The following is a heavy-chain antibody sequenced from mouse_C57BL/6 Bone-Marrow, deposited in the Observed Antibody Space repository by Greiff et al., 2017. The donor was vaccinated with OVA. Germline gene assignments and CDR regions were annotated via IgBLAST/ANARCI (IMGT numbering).Heavy chain of an antibody. Sequence: EVKLMESGGGLVKPGGSLKLSCAASGFTFSSYAMSWVRQTPEKRLEWVATISDGGSYTYYPDNVKGRFTISRDNAKNNLYLQMSHLKSEDTAMYYCARDFMVLFDYWGQGTTLTVSS. CDR1: GFTFSSYA. J-gene: IGHJ2*01. CDR3: ARDFMVLFDY. D-gene: IGHD1-1*02. V-gene: IGHV5-4*01. CDR2: ISDGGSYT.